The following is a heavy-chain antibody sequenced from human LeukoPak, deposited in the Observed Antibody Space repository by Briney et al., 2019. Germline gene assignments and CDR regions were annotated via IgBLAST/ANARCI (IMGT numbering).Heavy chain of an antibody. CDR1: GYSITSSSYY. J-gene: IGHJ6*03. D-gene: IGHD3-22*01. Sequence: TSETLSLTCTVSGYSITSSSYYWGWIRQPPGKGLEWIGSIYYSGSTYYNPSLKSRVTISVDTSKNQFSLKLSSVTAADTAVYYCAREPRKWLLLGPFSGYYYYMDVWGKGTTVTVSS. V-gene: IGHV4-39*07. CDR3: AREPRKWLLLGPFSGYYYYMDV. CDR2: IYYSGST.